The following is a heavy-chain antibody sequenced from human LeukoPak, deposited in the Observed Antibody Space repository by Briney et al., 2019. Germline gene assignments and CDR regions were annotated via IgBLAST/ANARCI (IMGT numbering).Heavy chain of an antibody. D-gene: IGHD3-10*01. CDR3: ARDSSSLPGSGSYIDY. CDR2: ISAYNGNT. CDR1: GYTFTSYG. V-gene: IGHV1-18*01. Sequence: ASVKVSCKASGYTFTSYGISWVRQAPGQGLEWMGWISAYNGNTNYAQKLQGRVTMTTDTSTSTAYMGLRSLRSDDTAVYYCARDSSSLPGSGSYIDYWGQGTLVTVSS. J-gene: IGHJ4*02.